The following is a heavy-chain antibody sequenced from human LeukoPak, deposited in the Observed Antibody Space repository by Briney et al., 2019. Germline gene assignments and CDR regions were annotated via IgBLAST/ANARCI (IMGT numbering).Heavy chain of an antibody. D-gene: IGHD2-8*01. Sequence: PGGSLRLSCAASGFTFTHAWMNWVRQAPGKGLEWVANIKEDGSEKYYVDSVKGRFTISRDNAKNSLYLQMNSLRVEDTAVYYCARDLKEDFVLMMYGQIHWYFDLWGRGTLVTVSS. J-gene: IGHJ2*01. CDR3: ARDLKEDFVLMMYGQIHWYFDL. V-gene: IGHV3-7*01. CDR1: GFTFTHAW. CDR2: IKEDGSEK.